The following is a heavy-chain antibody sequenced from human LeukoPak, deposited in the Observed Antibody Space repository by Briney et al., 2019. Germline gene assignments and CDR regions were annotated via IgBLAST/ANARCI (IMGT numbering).Heavy chain of an antibody. J-gene: IGHJ4*02. CDR1: GGSINNYY. V-gene: IGHV4-59*01. Sequence: SETLSLTCTVSGGSINNYYWSWIRQPPGKGLEWIGYIYYSGSTNYNPSLKSRVATSLDMSKNQFSLKLSSVTAADTAVYYCARVGFWRSYELWGQGTLVTVSS. D-gene: IGHD3-16*01. CDR2: IYYSGST. CDR3: ARVGFWRSYEL.